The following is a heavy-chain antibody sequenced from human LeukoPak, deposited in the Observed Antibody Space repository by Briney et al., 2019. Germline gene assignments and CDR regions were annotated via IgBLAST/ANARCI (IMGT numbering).Heavy chain of an antibody. CDR2: IYHSGST. Sequence: SGTLSLTCAVSGGSISSSNWWSWVRQPPGKGLEWIGEIYHSGSTNYNPSLKSRVTISVDKSKNQFSLKLSSVTAADTAVYYCARDQVDYDIPDHFDYWGKGTLVTVSS. CDR3: ARDQVDYDIPDHFDY. J-gene: IGHJ4*02. D-gene: IGHD3-22*01. V-gene: IGHV4-4*02. CDR1: GGSISSSNW.